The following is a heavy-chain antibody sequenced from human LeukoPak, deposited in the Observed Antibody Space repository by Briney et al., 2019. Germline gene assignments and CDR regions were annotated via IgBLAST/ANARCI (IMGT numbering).Heavy chain of an antibody. Sequence: PGGSLRLSCAASGFTFNIYTLTWVRQPPGKGLEWVSIISENSDYTYHADSVKDRFAISRDNSKNTLYLQMNSLRAEDTAVYYCARDGVGPAAFYYYYYMDVWGKGTTVTVSS. CDR3: ARDGVGPAAFYYYYYMDV. J-gene: IGHJ6*03. V-gene: IGHV3-23*01. CDR2: ISENSDYT. CDR1: GFTFNIYT. D-gene: IGHD2-2*01.